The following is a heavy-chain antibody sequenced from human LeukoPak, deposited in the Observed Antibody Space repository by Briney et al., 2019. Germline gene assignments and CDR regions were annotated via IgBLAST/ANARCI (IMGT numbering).Heavy chain of an antibody. CDR3: GRVGVPQYAFDI. CDR2: INTDGRIT. D-gene: IGHD2-2*01. CDR1: AFTSSSKC. Sequence: PRGSLTPACVPSAFTSSSKCTHWDRPVPENVPGWVSRINTDGRITSYADSVKGRFTISRDNAKNTLYLQMNSLRAEDTAVYSCGRVGVPQYAFDIWGQGTWVTVSS. V-gene: IGHV3-74*01. J-gene: IGHJ3*02.